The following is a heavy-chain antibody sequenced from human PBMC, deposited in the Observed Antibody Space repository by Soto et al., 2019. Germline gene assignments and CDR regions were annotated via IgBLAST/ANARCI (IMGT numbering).Heavy chain of an antibody. CDR2: ISGTSPTT. Sequence: GGSLRLSCAASGFTFSTYDMNWVRQAPGKGLEWISFISGTSPTTSYTDSVRGRFTISRDDARNSLYLQMNSLGDDDTAVYYCARDRDGDEDFDSWGQGXLVTVYS. CDR3: ARDRDGDEDFDS. D-gene: IGHD2-15*01. V-gene: IGHV3-48*02. J-gene: IGHJ4*02. CDR1: GFTFSTYD.